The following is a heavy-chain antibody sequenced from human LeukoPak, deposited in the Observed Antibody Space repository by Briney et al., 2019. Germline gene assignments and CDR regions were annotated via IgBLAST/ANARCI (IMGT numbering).Heavy chain of an antibody. J-gene: IGHJ4*02. CDR2: IKPDGSEK. CDR3: ARENYFDY. V-gene: IGHV3-7*04. CDR1: GLTFSRFW. Sequence: PGGSLRLSCAASGLTFSRFWMGWDRQAPGKGLEWVANIKPDGSEKNYGDSVRGRFTISRDNARNSLSLQMNSLRVEDTAVYYCARENYFDYWGQGTLVTVSS.